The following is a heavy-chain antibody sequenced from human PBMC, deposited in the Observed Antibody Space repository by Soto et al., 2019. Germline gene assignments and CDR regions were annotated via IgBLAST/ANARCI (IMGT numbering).Heavy chain of an antibody. V-gene: IGHV1-69*01. CDR3: ARGQDARSLSANTYYFDY. Sequence: QVQLVQGGGEMKKPGSAVKVSCKASGGIFKYSAFFWVRQAPGQGLEWMGGIIPLLGTTHSAPKFQGRVTFTADESTDTAYMELSSLKAEDTALYYCARGQDARSLSANTYYFDYWGQGTLITVSS. CDR1: GGIFKYSA. D-gene: IGHD6-25*01. CDR2: IIPLLGTT. J-gene: IGHJ4*02.